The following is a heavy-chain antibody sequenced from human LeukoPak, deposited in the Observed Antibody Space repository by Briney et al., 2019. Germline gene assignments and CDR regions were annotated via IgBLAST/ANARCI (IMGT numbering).Heavy chain of an antibody. D-gene: IGHD1-26*01. CDR3: ARGRQRWEPYYYYYMDV. CDR2: ISWDSGSI. V-gene: IGHV3-9*01. Sequence: GGSLRLSCAASGFTFDDYAMHWVRQAPGKGLEWVSGISWDSGSIVYADSVKGRFTISRDNAKNSLYLQMDSLRAEDTALYYCARGRQRWEPYYYYYMDVWGKGTTVTISS. CDR1: GFTFDDYA. J-gene: IGHJ6*03.